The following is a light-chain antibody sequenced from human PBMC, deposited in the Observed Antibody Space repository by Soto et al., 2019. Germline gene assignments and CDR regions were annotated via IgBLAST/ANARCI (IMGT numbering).Light chain of an antibody. Sequence: EIVLTQSPGTLSLSPGERATLSCRASQSVGSRFLAWYQQKPGQAPRLLIYGASNRATGIPDRFSGSGSVGDLRRRRSRLEPEDFAVYYCHQSGTSPHVALGGGPKVHIK. J-gene: IGKJ4*01. CDR1: QSVGSRF. CDR3: HQSGTSPHVA. V-gene: IGKV3-20*01. CDR2: GAS.